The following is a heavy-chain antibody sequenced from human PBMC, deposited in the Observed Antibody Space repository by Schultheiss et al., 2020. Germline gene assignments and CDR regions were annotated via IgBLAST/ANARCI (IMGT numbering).Heavy chain of an antibody. Sequence: GESLKISCAASGFTFTKYWMSWVRQAPGKGLERVANIKEDGSEKYYVDSVKGRFTISRDNAKNSVYLQMNSLRAEDTAVYYCATYTSGTTRSFDYWGQGTLVTVSS. CDR1: GFTFTKYW. J-gene: IGHJ4*02. CDR3: ATYTSGTTRSFDY. D-gene: IGHD2/OR15-2a*01. CDR2: IKEDGSEK. V-gene: IGHV3-7*01.